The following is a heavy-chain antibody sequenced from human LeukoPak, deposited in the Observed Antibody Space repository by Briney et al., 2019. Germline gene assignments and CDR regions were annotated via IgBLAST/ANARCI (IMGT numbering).Heavy chain of an antibody. D-gene: IGHD3-16*02. Sequence: SETLSLTCTVSGVSFSSYYWSWIRQPPGKGLEWIGYIYYSGSTDYNPSLKSRVTMSLDTSKNQFSLNLSSVTAADTAVYYCARAVITFGGVVAKGFDCWGQGTLVTVSS. J-gene: IGHJ4*02. V-gene: IGHV4-59*01. CDR3: ARAVITFGGVVAKGFDC. CDR1: GVSFSSYY. CDR2: IYYSGST.